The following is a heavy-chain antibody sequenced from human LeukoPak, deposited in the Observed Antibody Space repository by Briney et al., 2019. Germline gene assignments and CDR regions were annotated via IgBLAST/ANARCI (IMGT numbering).Heavy chain of an antibody. CDR3: ARETSQKGAHYMDV. J-gene: IGHJ6*03. CDR1: GGSISSSTYY. D-gene: IGHD3-16*01. CDR2: IYYSGST. Sequence: SETLSLTCSVSGGSISSSTYYWSWIRQPPGKGLEWIGYIYYSGSTNYNPSLKSRVTISVDTSKNQFSLKLSSVTAADTAVYYCARETSQKGAHYMDVWGKGTTVTISS. V-gene: IGHV4-61*01.